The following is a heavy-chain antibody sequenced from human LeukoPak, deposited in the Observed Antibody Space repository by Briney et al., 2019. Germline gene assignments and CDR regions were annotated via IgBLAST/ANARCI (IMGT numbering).Heavy chain of an antibody. J-gene: IGHJ1*01. CDR2: MNPNSGNT. D-gene: IGHD2-15*01. V-gene: IGHV1-8*01. CDR3: ARGPPRYCGGDTCYSFLYFPH. Sequence: ASVKVSCKASGYTFTSYDINWVRQATGQGLEWMGWMNPNSGNTGYAQNFQGRVTMTRDTSTSTAYMELNTLRSEDTAVYYCARGPPRYCGGDTCYSFLYFPHWGQGTLVTVSS. CDR1: GYTFTSYD.